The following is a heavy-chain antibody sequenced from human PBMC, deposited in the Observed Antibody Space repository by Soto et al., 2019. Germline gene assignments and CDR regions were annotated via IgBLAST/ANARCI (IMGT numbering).Heavy chain of an antibody. Sequence: ASVKVSCKASGYTFTSYYMHWVRQAPGQGLEWMGIINPSGGSTSYAQKFQGRVTMTRDTSTSTVYMELSSLRSEDTAVYYCARDLGGLYSSKPWFDPWGQGTLVTVSS. CDR1: GYTFTSYY. J-gene: IGHJ5*02. D-gene: IGHD6-19*01. CDR2: INPSGGST. V-gene: IGHV1-46*03. CDR3: ARDLGGLYSSKPWFDP.